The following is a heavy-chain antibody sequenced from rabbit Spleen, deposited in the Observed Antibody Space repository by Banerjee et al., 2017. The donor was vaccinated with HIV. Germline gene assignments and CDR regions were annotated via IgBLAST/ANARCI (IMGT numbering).Heavy chain of an antibody. Sequence: QEQLVESGGGLVQPGGSLTLTCKASGFSFSDRDVMCWVRQAPGKGLEWIACINASTGKPVYATWASGRFTISRTSSTTVTLRMTSLTAADRATYFCARDLVGVIGWNFYLWGQGTLVTVS. J-gene: IGHJ4*01. CDR2: INASTGKP. CDR3: ARDLVGVIGWNFYL. V-gene: IGHV1S45*01. CDR1: GFSFSDRDV. D-gene: IGHD1-1*01.